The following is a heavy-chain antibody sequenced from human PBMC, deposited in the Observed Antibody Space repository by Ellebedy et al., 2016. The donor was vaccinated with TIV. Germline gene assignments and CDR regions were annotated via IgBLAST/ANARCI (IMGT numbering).Heavy chain of an antibody. CDR2: IDPSDSYT. J-gene: IGHJ4*02. CDR3: ARHLGSGGDFDY. V-gene: IGHV5-10-1*01. Sequence: GESLKISCNVSGYSFTNYWISWVRQMPGKGPEWLGKIDPSDSYTRYSPSFQGHITMSTDKSISVAYLQWSSLQASDTALYYCARHLGSGGDFDYWGQGTLLTVSS. D-gene: IGHD3-10*01. CDR1: GYSFTNYW.